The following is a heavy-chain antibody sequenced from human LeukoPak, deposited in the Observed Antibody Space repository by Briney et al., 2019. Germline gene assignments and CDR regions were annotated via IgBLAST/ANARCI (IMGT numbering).Heavy chain of an antibody. CDR3: ARHVRFWEWLSSYYFDY. J-gene: IGHJ4*02. CDR2: IYYSGST. D-gene: IGHD3-3*01. V-gene: IGHV4-39*01. CDR1: GGSISSSSYY. Sequence: EPSETLSLTCTVSGGSISSSSYYWGWIRQPPGKGLEWFGSIYYSGSTYYNPSLKRRVTISVDTSTSQFSLGLTSVTAADTGAYYCARHVRFWEWLSSYYFDYWGQGTLVTVSS.